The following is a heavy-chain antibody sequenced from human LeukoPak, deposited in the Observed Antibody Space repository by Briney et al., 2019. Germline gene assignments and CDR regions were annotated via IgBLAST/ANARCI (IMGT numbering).Heavy chain of an antibody. CDR3: ARGPRFGELLWHWFDP. V-gene: IGHV4-38-2*02. CDR1: GYSISSGHY. Sequence: SETLSLTCTVSGYSISSGHYWGWIRQPPGKGLEWIGSMYHSGSTYYNPPLKSRVTISEDASKNQFSLKLRSVTAADTAVYYCARGPRFGELLWHWFDPWGQGTLVTVSS. D-gene: IGHD3-10*01. CDR2: MYHSGST. J-gene: IGHJ5*02.